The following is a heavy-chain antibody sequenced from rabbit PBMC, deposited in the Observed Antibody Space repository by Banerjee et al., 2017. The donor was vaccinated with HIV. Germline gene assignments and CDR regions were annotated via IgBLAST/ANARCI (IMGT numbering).Heavy chain of an antibody. J-gene: IGHJ4*01. CDR1: GFSFSNKAV. Sequence: QEQLVESGGGLDKPEGALKLSCTASGFSFSNKAVMCWVRQAPGKGLEWIAGINAVTGKAVCPPWAKGRFTFSKTSSTAVTLQMTSMTAADTATCFCAGNLDGVIGWNFGWWGPDTLVTVS. CDR3: AGNLDGVIGWNFGW. V-gene: IGHV1S45*01. CDR2: INAVTGKA. D-gene: IGHD2-1*01.